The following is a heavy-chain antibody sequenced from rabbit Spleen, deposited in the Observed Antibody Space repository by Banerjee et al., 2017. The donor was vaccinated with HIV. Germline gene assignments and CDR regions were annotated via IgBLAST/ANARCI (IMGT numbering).Heavy chain of an antibody. D-gene: IGHD1-1*01. V-gene: IGHV1S45*01. CDR1: GFSFSNKAV. J-gene: IGHJ6*01. CDR3: ARDTSSSFSSYGMDL. Sequence: QEQLEEHGGDLVQPEGSLTLTCKASGFSFSNKAVMCWVRQAPGKGLEWIACINAVTGKAVYASWAKGRFTFSKTSSTTVTLQMTSLTAADTATYFCARDTSSSFSSYGMDLWGPGTLVTVS. CDR2: INAVTGKA.